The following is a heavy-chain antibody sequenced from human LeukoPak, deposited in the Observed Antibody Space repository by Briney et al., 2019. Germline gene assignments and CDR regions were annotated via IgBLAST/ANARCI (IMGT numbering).Heavy chain of an antibody. D-gene: IGHD3-22*01. CDR1: GYTFTSYD. Sequence: GASVKVSCKASGYTFTSYDINWVRQAPGQGLEWMGGIIPIFGTANYAQKFQGRVTITADESTSTAYMELSSLRSEDTAVYYCARDGGYYYDSSGYEEDAFDIWGQGTMVTVSS. V-gene: IGHV1-69*13. J-gene: IGHJ3*02. CDR3: ARDGGYYYDSSGYEEDAFDI. CDR2: IIPIFGTA.